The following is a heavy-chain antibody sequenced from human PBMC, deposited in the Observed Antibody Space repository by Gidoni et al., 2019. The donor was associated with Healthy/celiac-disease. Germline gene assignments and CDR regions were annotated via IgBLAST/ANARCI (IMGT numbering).Heavy chain of an antibody. CDR2: ISGSGGST. V-gene: IGHV3-23*01. CDR1: GFTFSSYA. D-gene: IGHD7-27*01. Sequence: EVQLLESGGGLVQPGGSLRLSCAASGFTFSSYAMSWVRQAPGTGLEWVSAISGSGGSTYYADSVKGRFTISRDNSKNTLYLQMNSLRAEDTAVYYCAKDVGFGMTGDGNGDWGQGTLVTVSS. CDR3: AKDVGFGMTGDGNGD. J-gene: IGHJ4*02.